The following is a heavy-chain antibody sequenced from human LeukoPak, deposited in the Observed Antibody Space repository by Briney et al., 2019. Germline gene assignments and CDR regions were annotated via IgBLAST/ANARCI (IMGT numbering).Heavy chain of an antibody. V-gene: IGHV3-43*02. CDR1: GFTFDDYA. CDR3: AKDRGYCSGGSCYYYYYGMDV. D-gene: IGHD2-15*01. J-gene: IGHJ6*02. Sequence: PGGSLRLSCAASGFTFDDYAMHWVRQAPGKGLEWVSLISGNGGSTYYADSVKGRFTISRDNSKNSLYLQMNSLRTEHTALYYCAKDRGYCSGGSCYYYYYGMDVWGQGTTVTVSS. CDR2: ISGNGGST.